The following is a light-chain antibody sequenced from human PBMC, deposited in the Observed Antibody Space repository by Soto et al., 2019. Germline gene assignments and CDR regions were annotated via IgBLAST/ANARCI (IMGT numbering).Light chain of an antibody. Sequence: DIQVTQSPSSLSASVADRVTITCRSSQTISNYLNWYQQKPGKAPKLLIYAASSLQTGVPLRFIGNGSGTDFTLTTTSLQPEDFATYYWQGGDTTPPSFSGGTKVEIK. CDR3: QGGDTTPPS. CDR1: QTISNY. CDR2: AAS. J-gene: IGKJ4*01. V-gene: IGKV1-39*01.